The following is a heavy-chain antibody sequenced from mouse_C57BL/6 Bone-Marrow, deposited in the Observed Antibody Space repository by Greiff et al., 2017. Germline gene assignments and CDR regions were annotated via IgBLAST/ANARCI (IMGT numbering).Heavy chain of an antibody. CDR3: TRDYGSSYYAMDY. V-gene: IGHV1-15*01. Sequence: QVQLQQSGAELVRPGASVTLSCKASGYTFTDYEMHWVKQTPVHGLEWIGAIDPETGGTAYNQKFKGKAILTADKSSSTAYMELRSLTSEDSAVYYGTRDYGSSYYAMDYWGQGTSVTVSS. D-gene: IGHD1-1*01. J-gene: IGHJ4*01. CDR1: GYTFTDYE. CDR2: IDPETGGT.